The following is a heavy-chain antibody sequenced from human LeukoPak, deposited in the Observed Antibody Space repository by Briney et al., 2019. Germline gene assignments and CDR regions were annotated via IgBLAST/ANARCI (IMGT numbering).Heavy chain of an antibody. CDR3: ARGSAVAGTEDY. Sequence: ASVKVSCKASGYTFTSYYMHWVRQAPGQGLEWMGIINPSGGSTSYAQKFQGRVTMTRDTSTSTIYMEPSSLRSEDTAVYYCARGSAVAGTEDYWGQGTLVTVSS. CDR1: GYTFTSYY. J-gene: IGHJ4*02. V-gene: IGHV1-46*01. D-gene: IGHD6-19*01. CDR2: INPSGGST.